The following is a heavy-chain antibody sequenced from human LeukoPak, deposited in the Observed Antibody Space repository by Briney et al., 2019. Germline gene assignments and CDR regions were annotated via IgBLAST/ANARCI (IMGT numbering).Heavy chain of an antibody. J-gene: IGHJ4*02. Sequence: PSETLSLTCAVYGGSFSGYYWSWIRQPPGKGLEWIGEVNHSGGTNYNPYLKSRVTISVDTSKNQFSLKLSSVTAADTAAYYCARGSGLYCSSTSCPYNYWGQGTLVTVSS. CDR2: VNHSGGT. CDR1: GGSFSGYY. V-gene: IGHV4-34*01. CDR3: ARGSGLYCSSTSCPYNY. D-gene: IGHD2-2*01.